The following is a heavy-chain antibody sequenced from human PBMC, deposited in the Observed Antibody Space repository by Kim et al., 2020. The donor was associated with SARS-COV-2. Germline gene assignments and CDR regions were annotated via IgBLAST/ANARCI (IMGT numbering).Heavy chain of an antibody. V-gene: IGHV3-9*01. CDR1: GFTFANYV. Sequence: GGSLRLSCAASGFTFANYVMHWVRQAPGKGLEWVSGITWNSVEMGYADSVKGRFIISRDNANNSLYLQMNSLRPEDTALYFCAKDLNHITGPAMDGYDYWGQGTLVTVSS. CDR2: ITWNSVEM. J-gene: IGHJ4*02. D-gene: IGHD1-20*01. CDR3: AKDLNHITGPAMDGYDY.